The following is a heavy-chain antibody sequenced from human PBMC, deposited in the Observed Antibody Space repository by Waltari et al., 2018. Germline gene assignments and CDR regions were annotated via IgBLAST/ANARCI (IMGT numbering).Heavy chain of an antibody. D-gene: IGHD5-12*01. Sequence: QVQLQESGPGLGKPSETLSLTCTVSGASIRTYYWSWIRQPPGKGLEWIGYIYFSGSTKYNPSLKSRATISLDTSKNQFSLKVRSLSAADTAIYYCARGVDPDYWGQGTLVTVSS. J-gene: IGHJ4*02. V-gene: IGHV4-59*01. CDR2: IYFSGST. CDR1: GASIRTYY. CDR3: ARGVDPDY.